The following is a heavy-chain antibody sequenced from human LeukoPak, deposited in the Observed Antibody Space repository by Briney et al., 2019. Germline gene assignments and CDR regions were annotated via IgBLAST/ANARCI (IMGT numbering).Heavy chain of an antibody. D-gene: IGHD6-13*01. J-gene: IGHJ6*03. CDR1: GYSISSGYY. Sequence: SETLSLTCTVSGYSISSGYYWGWIRQPPGKGLEWIGSIYHSGSTFYNPSLKSRVTISVDTSKNQFSLKLRSVTAADTAVYYCARGLYSSSWYRFDYYYYYYMDVWGKGTTVTVSS. CDR2: IYHSGST. V-gene: IGHV4-38-2*02. CDR3: ARGLYSSSWYRFDYYYYYYMDV.